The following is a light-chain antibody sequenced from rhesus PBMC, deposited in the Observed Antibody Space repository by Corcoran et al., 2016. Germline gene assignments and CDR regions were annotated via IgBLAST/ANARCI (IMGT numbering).Light chain of an antibody. V-gene: IGKV1-18*01. J-gene: IGKJ1*01. CDR2: SAS. CDR1: QGINNW. Sequence: DIQMTQSPSSLSASVGDKVTITCRASQGINNWLAWYQQKPGKAPKLLIYSASILQSGVPSRFSGSVSGADYTLTISSLQPEDFATYYCQQGYNIPRTFGQGTKVEIK. CDR3: QQGYNIPRT.